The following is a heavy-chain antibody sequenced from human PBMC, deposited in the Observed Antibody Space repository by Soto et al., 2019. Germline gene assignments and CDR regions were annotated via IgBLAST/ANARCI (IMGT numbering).Heavy chain of an antibody. J-gene: IGHJ4*02. CDR3: KTGTIEVAGPSDY. CDR1: GFSFDDYT. CDR2: ISHDSDTT. D-gene: IGHD6-19*01. Sequence: PGGSLRLSCAASGFSFDDYTMHWVRQAPGRGLEWVSLISHDSDTTYHADSVKGRFTISRDNSKNSVYLQMNSLRTEDTALYYCKTGTIEVAGPSDYWGQGTLVTVSS. V-gene: IGHV3-43*01.